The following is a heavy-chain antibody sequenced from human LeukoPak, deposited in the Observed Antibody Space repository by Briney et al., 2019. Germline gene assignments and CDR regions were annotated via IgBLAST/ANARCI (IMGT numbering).Heavy chain of an antibody. V-gene: IGHV3-23*01. J-gene: IGHJ4*02. CDR2: ISASGGSA. CDR3: AKPLHVDYKPFDH. Sequence: PGGSLRLSCAASGFTFSNSAMSWVRQAPGKGLEWISGISASGGSAYYADSVKGRFTSSRDNSKNTLSLQMNSLRDDDTALYYCAKPLHVDYKPFDHWGLGALVTVSS. CDR1: GFTFSNSA. D-gene: IGHD4-17*01.